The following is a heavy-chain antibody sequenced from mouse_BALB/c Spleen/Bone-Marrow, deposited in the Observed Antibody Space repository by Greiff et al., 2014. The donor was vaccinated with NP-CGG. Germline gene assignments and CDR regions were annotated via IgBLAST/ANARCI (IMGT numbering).Heavy chain of an antibody. V-gene: IGHV14-4*02. CDR1: GFNIKDYY. CDR3: NARGDYDFDYFDY. Sequence: EVMLVESGAELVRSGASVKLSCTASGFNIKDYYMHWVKQRPEQGLEWIGWIDPENGDTEYAPKFQGKATMTADTSSNTAYLQLSSLTSEDTAVYYCNARGDYDFDYFDYWGQGITLTVSS. J-gene: IGHJ2*01. CDR2: IDPENGDT. D-gene: IGHD2-4*01.